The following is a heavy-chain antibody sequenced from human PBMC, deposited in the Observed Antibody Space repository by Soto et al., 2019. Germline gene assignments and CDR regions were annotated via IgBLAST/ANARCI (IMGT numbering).Heavy chain of an antibody. CDR1: GFALIALT. CDR3: ASSNYDKSFDV. J-gene: IGHJ3*01. CDR2: FDPENGER. Sequence: GASVKVSCKGSGFALIALTLHWVRQAPGKGLEWMGHFDPENGERVYAQKFQGRVTMTEDTSTDTAYMELTSLTSEDTAVYYCASSNYDKSFDVWGQGTMVTVSS. V-gene: IGHV1-24*01. D-gene: IGHD3-16*01.